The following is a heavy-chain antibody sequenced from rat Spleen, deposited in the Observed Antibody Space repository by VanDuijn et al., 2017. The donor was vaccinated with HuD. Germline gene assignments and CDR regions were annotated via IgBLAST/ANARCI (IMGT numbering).Heavy chain of an antibody. V-gene: IGHV5-25*01. Sequence: EVQLVESGGGLVQPGGSLRLSCTTSGFTFRNYDMAWVRQAPTKGLEWVTPISPSGTGTYYRDSVRGRFTVSRDNAKSTLSLQMDSLRSEDTATYYCVRQDTSGYSNWFAYWGQGTLVSVSS. J-gene: IGHJ3*01. CDR1: GFTFRNYD. CDR3: VRQDTSGYSNWFAY. CDR2: ISPSGTGT. D-gene: IGHD4-3*01.